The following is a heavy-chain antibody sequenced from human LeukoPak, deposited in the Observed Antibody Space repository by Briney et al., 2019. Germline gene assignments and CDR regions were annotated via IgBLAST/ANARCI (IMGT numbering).Heavy chain of an antibody. CDR2: ISTNGGNT. V-gene: IGHV3-64*01. D-gene: IGHD3-10*01. CDR3: ARSYYYGSGRYFDY. CDR1: GFTFSNYA. Sequence: GGSLRLSSAASGFTFSNYAMHWVRQAPGKGLEYVSAISTNGGNTYYTNSVKDRFTISRDNSKNTLFLQMGSLRAEDMAVYYCARSYYYGSGRYFDYWGQGILVTVSS. J-gene: IGHJ4*02.